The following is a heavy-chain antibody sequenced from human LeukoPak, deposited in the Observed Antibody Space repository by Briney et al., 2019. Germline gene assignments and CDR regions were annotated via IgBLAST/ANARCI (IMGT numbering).Heavy chain of an antibody. V-gene: IGHV3-30-3*01. CDR3: ARNNLGYCSSTSCYGPGDY. Sequence: PGGSLRLSCAASGFTFSSYTMHWVRQAPGKGLEWVAVMAYDGGNEYYAGSVKGRFTISRDNSKNMLYLQMNSLRAEDTAVYYCARNNLGYCSSTSCYGPGDYWGQGSLVTVSS. J-gene: IGHJ4*02. D-gene: IGHD2-2*01. CDR1: GFTFSSYT. CDR2: MAYDGGNE.